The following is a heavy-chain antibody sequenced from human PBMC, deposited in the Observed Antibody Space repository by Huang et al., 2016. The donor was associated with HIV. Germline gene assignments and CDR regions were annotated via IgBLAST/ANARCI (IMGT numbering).Heavy chain of an antibody. CDR3: ARGLGPAAWFDP. D-gene: IGHD6-25*01. J-gene: IGHJ5*02. CDR1: GYTFTSYD. V-gene: IGHV1-8*01. Sequence: QVQLVQSGAEVKKPGASVRVSCKASGYTFTSYDINWVRQASGQGLEWMGWMNPLSGNTGYAPKFQGRVTMTGTPSISGAYMELRSLRSEDTAVYYCARGLGPAAWFDPWGQGTLVTVSS. CDR2: MNPLSGNT.